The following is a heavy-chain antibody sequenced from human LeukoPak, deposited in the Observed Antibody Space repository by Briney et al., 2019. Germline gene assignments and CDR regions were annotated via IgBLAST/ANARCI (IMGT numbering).Heavy chain of an antibody. V-gene: IGHV3-66*01. J-gene: IGHJ4*02. CDR3: ARCAGYNSTWYGLFDY. CDR1: GFTVSTTY. CDR2: IYSGGST. Sequence: PGGSLRLSCAASGFTVSTTYMSWVRQAPGKGLEWISVIYSGGSTYYADSVKGRFTISRDNSKNTLYLQMNSLRAEDTAVYYCARCAGYNSTWYGLFDYWGQGTLATVSS. D-gene: IGHD6-13*01.